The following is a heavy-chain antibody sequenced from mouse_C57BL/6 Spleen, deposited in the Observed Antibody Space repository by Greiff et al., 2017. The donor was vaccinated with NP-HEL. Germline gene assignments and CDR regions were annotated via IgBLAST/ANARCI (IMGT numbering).Heavy chain of an antibody. D-gene: IGHD1-2*01. CDR3: ARKDHYDDGRGWYFDV. CDR2: IHPNSGST. V-gene: IGHV1-64*01. J-gene: IGHJ1*03. CDR1: GYTFTSYW. Sequence: QVQLQQPGAELVKPGASVKLSCKASGYTFTSYWMHWVKQRPGQGLEWIGMIHPNSGSTNYNEKFKSKATLTVDQSSSTAYMQLSSLTSEDSAVYYCARKDHYDDGRGWYFDVWGTGTTVTVSS.